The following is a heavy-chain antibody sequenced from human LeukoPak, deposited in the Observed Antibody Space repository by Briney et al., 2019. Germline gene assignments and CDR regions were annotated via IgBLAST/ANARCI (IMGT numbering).Heavy chain of an antibody. CDR1: GGSISSGSYY. CDR2: IYTRGST. CDR3: ARVTGYMIEDYFDY. J-gene: IGHJ4*02. D-gene: IGHD3-22*01. V-gene: IGHV4-61*02. Sequence: PSETLSLTCTVSGGSISSGSYYWTWIRQPAGKGLEWIGRIYTRGSTNYNPSLKSRVTISVDTSKNQFSLRLSSVTAADTAVYYCARVTGYMIEDYFDYWGQGTLVTVSS.